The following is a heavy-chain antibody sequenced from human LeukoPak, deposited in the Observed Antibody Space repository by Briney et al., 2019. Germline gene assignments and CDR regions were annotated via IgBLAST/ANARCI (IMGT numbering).Heavy chain of an antibody. Sequence: PGGSLRLSCAASGFTFSSYGMHWVRQAPGKGLEWVAVIWYDGSNKYYADSVKGRFTISRDNSKNTLYLQMNSLRAEDTAVYYCARDQGSGWYTWFGPWGQGTLVTVSS. CDR3: ARDQGSGWYTWFGP. CDR2: IWYDGSNK. V-gene: IGHV3-33*01. D-gene: IGHD6-19*01. CDR1: GFTFSSYG. J-gene: IGHJ5*02.